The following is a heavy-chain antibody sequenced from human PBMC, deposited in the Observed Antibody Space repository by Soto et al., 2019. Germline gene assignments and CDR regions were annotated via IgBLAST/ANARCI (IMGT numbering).Heavy chain of an antibody. Sequence: QVQLVESGGGVVQPGRSLRLSCAASGFTFSSYGMHWVRQAPGKGLEWVAVISYDGSNKYYADSVKGRFTISRDNSKNTLYHQMNSLRAEDTAVYYCAKDSKGHVVPAAIGPNWGQGTLVTVSS. CDR2: ISYDGSNK. D-gene: IGHD2-2*01. J-gene: IGHJ4*02. CDR1: GFTFSSYG. CDR3: AKDSKGHVVPAAIGPN. V-gene: IGHV3-30*18.